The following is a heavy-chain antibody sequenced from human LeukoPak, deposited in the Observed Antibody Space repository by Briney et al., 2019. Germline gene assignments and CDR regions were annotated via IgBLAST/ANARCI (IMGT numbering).Heavy chain of an antibody. V-gene: IGHV1-69*04. CDR2: IIPILGIA. J-gene: IGHJ4*02. CDR3: ARDMGDYDYVWGSYRYTHLDY. Sequence: ASVKVSCKASGGTFSSYAISWVRQAPGQGLEWMGRIIPILGIANYAQKFQGRVTITADKSTSTAYMELSSLRSEDTAVYYCARDMGDYDYVWGSYRYTHLDYWGQGTLVTVSS. CDR1: GGTFSSYA. D-gene: IGHD3-16*02.